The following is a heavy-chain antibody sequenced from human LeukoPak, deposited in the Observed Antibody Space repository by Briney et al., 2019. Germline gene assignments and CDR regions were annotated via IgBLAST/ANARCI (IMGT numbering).Heavy chain of an antibody. CDR2: IYYSGST. J-gene: IGHJ4*02. CDR1: GGSISSSSYY. CDR3: ARDAKYYYGSRTFFFYEH. Sequence: SETLSLTCTVSGGSISSSSYYWGWIRQPPGKGLEWIGSIYYSGSTYYNPSLKSRVTISVDTSKNQFSLKLSSVTAADTAVYYCARDAKYYYGSRTFFFYEHWGQGTLLTVSS. D-gene: IGHD3-10*01. V-gene: IGHV4-39*02.